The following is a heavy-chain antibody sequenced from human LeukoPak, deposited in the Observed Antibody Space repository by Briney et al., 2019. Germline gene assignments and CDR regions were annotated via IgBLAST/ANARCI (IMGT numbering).Heavy chain of an antibody. J-gene: IGHJ4*02. D-gene: IGHD3-10*01. CDR2: INHAGGT. Sequence: SETLSLTCAVYGGSSSGYYWNWIRQAPGKGLEWIGEINHAGGTNYNPSLKSRVIISVDTSKNQFSLRLSSVTAADTAVYFCARAGTGDRSAVFDSWGQGALVTVSS. CDR3: ARAGTGDRSAVFDS. CDR1: GGSSSGYY. V-gene: IGHV4-34*01.